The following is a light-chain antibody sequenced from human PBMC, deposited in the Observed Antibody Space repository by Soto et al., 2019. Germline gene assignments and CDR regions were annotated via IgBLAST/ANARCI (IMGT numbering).Light chain of an antibody. V-gene: IGLV2-14*01. CDR3: SSYATSSIRV. J-gene: IGLJ3*02. Sequence: QSALTQPASASGSPGQSITISCTGTSSDIGTYNYVSWYQQHPGKAPKLMIYEVSNRPSGVSNRFSGSKSGNTASLAVSGLQAEDEADYQCSSYATSSIRVFGGGTKLTVL. CDR2: EVS. CDR1: SSDIGTYNY.